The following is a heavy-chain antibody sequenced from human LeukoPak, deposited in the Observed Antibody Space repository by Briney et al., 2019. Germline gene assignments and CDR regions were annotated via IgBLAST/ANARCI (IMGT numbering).Heavy chain of an antibody. J-gene: IGHJ5*02. CDR2: ISGSSGII. D-gene: IGHD2-21*02. Sequence: PGGSLRLSCAASGFTFNTYTMNWVRQAPGKGLEWVSYISGSSGIIDYADSVRGRFTISRDNAKNSLYLQMNSLRAEDTAVYYCARTATAYCGGDCLGPFDPWGQGTLVTVSS. V-gene: IGHV3-48*01. CDR3: ARTATAYCGGDCLGPFDP. CDR1: GFTFNTYT.